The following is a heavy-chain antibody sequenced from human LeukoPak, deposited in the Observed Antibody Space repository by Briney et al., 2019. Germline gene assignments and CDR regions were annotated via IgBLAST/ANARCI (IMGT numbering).Heavy chain of an antibody. CDR1: GLSLNSYA. V-gene: IGHV3-23*01. D-gene: IGHD2-8*01. CDR3: ANGYCTNGVCYPYYYYYMDV. CDR2: SSSSDDGK. J-gene: IGHJ6*03. Sequence: PGGSLRLSCTASGLSLNSYAMSWVRQVPGKGLEWVSASSSSDDGKWYAESVRGRFTISRDTSKNTVYLQMNSLRAEDTAVYYCANGYCTNGVCYPYYYYYMDVWGKGTTVTISS.